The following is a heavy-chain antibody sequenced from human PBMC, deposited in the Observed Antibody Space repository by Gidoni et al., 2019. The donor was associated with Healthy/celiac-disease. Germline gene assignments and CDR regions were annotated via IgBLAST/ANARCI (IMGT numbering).Heavy chain of an antibody. CDR3: ARAVFCSSTSCYVGTVAFDI. CDR2: IYHSGST. J-gene: IGHJ3*02. CDR1: GGSISRGGYH. V-gene: IGHV4-30-2*01. Sequence: QLQLQESGSGLVKTAQTLSLTCAGSGGSISRGGYHWRWVREPPGKGLEWIGYIYHSGSTYYNPSLKSRVTISVDRSKNQFSLKLSSVTAADTAVYYCARAVFCSSTSCYVGTVAFDIWGQVTMVTVSS. D-gene: IGHD2-2*01.